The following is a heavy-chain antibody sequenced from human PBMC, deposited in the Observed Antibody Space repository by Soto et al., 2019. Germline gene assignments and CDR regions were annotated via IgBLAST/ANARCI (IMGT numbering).Heavy chain of an antibody. CDR3: AKYQWNPGAFDP. Sequence: VQLQQWGEGLLKPSETLSLTWAVYGGSLRVYSWNWLRQPPGKGLEWMGEINHRGTASYNPSLKSRVDISVDTALTQFSLKLRSVTAADTAIYYCAKYQWNPGAFDPWGPGTQVTVSS. J-gene: IGHJ5*02. CDR2: INHRGTA. D-gene: IGHD6-19*01. CDR1: GGSLRVYS. V-gene: IGHV4-34*01.